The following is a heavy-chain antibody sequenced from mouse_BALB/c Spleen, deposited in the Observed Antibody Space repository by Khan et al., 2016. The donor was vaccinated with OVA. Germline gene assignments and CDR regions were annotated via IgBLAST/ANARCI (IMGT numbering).Heavy chain of an antibody. Sequence: EVQLQESGPGLVKPSQSLSLTCTVTGYSITSDYAWNWIRQFPGNNLEWMGYISYSGNTKYTPSLKSRISITRDTSKNQFFLQLNSVTIEDTATYYGARVKGGDFDYWGQGTTLTVSS. CDR1: GYSITSDYA. V-gene: IGHV3-2*02. CDR2: ISYSGNT. J-gene: IGHJ2*01. CDR3: ARVKGGDFDY.